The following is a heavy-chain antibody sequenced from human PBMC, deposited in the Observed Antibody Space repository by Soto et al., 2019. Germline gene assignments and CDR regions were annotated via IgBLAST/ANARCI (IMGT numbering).Heavy chain of an antibody. D-gene: IGHD3-10*01. CDR2: IYWDDDK. J-gene: IGHJ4*02. CDR3: AHFLGASGIDY. CDR1: GFSLSTSGVR. V-gene: IGHV2-5*02. Sequence: QITLKESGPTLVKPTQTLTLTCTFSGFSLSTSGVRVGWFRQPPGKAPEWLALIYWDDDKRYSPFLSSRLTXTXVTSKNRVVLTMTNMDPVDTATYYCAHFLGASGIDYWGQGALVTVSS.